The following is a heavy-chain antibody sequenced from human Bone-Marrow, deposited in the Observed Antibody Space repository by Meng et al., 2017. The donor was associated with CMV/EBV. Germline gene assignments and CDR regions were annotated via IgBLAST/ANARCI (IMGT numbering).Heavy chain of an antibody. V-gene: IGHV3-33*06. Sequence: GGSLRLSCAASGLTFSSYGMHWVRQAPGKGLEWVAVIWYDGSNKYYADSVKGRFTISRDNSKNTLYLQMNSLRAEDTAVYYCAKTRQTTHWRRDYYGMDVWGQGTTVTVSS. J-gene: IGHJ6*02. CDR3: AKTRQTTHWRRDYYGMDV. CDR2: IWYDGSNK. CDR1: GLTFSSYG. D-gene: IGHD1-14*01.